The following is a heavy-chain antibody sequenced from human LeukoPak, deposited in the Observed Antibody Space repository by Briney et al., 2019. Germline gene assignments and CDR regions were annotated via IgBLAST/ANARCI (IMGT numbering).Heavy chain of an antibody. D-gene: IGHD4-23*01. CDR2: IYYSGST. CDR1: GGSISSYY. Sequence: TSETLSLTCTVSGGSISSYYWSWIRQPPGKGLEWIGYIYYSGSTNYNPSLKSRVTISVDTSKNQFSLKLSSVTAADTAVYYCVRDLGGNSENWFDPWGQGTLVTVSS. CDR3: VRDLGGNSENWFDP. J-gene: IGHJ5*02. V-gene: IGHV4-59*01.